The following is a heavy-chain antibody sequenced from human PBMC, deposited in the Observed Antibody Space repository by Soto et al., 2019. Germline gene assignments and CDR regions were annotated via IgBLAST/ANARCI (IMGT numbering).Heavy chain of an antibody. D-gene: IGHD2-21*01. Sequence: GESLKISCKGSGYSFTSYWIGWVRQMPGKGLEWMGIIYPGDSDTRYSPSFQGQVTISADKSVSTAYLQWSSLKASDTAMYYCASHLISDYYSYYNGMHVRGQGTTVTVS. CDR3: ASHLISDYYSYYNGMHV. J-gene: IGHJ6*02. CDR2: IYPGDSDT. CDR1: GYSFTSYW. V-gene: IGHV5-51*01.